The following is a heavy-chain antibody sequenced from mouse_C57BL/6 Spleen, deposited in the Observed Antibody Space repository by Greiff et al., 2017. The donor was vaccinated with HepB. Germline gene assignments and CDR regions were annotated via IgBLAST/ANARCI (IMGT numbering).Heavy chain of an antibody. CDR1: GFTFSDYG. D-gene: IGHD1-1*01. J-gene: IGHJ3*01. CDR3: ARGGSSYAAY. Sequence: VQLKESGGGLVKPGGSLKLSCAASGFTFSDYGMHWVRQAPEKGLEWVAYISSGSSTIYYADTVKGRFTISRDNAKNTLFLQMTSLRSEDTAMYYCARGGSSYAAYWGQGTLVTVSA. V-gene: IGHV5-17*01. CDR2: ISSGSSTI.